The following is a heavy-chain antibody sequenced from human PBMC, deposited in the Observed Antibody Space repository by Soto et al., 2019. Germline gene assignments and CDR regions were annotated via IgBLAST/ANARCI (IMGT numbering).Heavy chain of an antibody. Sequence: PGESLKISCKGSGYSFTSYWIGWVRQMPGKGLECMGIIYPGDSDTRYSPSFQGQVTISADKSISTAYLQWSSLKASDTAMYYCARTAAAGKYYYGMDVWGQRTTVTVS. CDR2: IYPGDSDT. J-gene: IGHJ6*02. CDR3: ARTAAAGKYYYGMDV. D-gene: IGHD6-13*01. V-gene: IGHV5-51*01. CDR1: GYSFTSYW.